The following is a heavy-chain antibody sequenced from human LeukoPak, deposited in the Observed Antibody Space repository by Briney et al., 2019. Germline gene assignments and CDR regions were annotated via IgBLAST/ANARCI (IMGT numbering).Heavy chain of an antibody. CDR3: ARYDIVATNWFDP. V-gene: IGHV4-34*01. Sequence: SETLSLTCAVYGGSFSGYYWSWIRQPPGKGLEWIGEITHRGSTNYNPSLKCRVTISVDTSKNQFSLKLNSVTAADTAVYYCARYDIVATNWFDPWGQGTLVTVSS. D-gene: IGHD5-12*01. CDR1: GGSFSGYY. CDR2: ITHRGST. J-gene: IGHJ5*02.